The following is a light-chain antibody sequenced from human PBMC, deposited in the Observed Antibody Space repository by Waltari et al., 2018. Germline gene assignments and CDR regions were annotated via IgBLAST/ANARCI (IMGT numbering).Light chain of an antibody. CDR3: GTWDSSLSGAV. CDR2: EDR. CDR1: SSNIGTHY. V-gene: IGLV1-51*02. J-gene: IGLJ7*01. Sequence: QSVLPQPPSVSAAPGQRVTISCSGGSSNIGTHYVSWYRQFPGTAPNRLIYEDRERPSGIPGRFSGSKSGTSATLDITGLQAGDEADYYCGTWDSSLSGAVFGGGTHLTVL.